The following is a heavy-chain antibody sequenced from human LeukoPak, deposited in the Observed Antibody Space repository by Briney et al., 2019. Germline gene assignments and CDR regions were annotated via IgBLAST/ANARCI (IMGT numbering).Heavy chain of an antibody. CDR3: VRVGFTTSWSNFDY. CDR1: GYNFPAYF. J-gene: IGHJ4*02. D-gene: IGHD2-2*01. Sequence: ASVKVSCKAAGYNFPAYFMHWVRQAPGQGLEWMGRIYPNGGDTSYAQKFQGRVTMTSDTSISTAYMELNSLMSDDTAVYYCVRVGFTTSWSNFDYWGQGTLVTVSS. CDR2: IYPNGGDT. V-gene: IGHV1-2*06.